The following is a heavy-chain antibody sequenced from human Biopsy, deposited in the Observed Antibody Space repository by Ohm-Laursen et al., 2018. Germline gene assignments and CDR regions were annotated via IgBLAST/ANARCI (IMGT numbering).Heavy chain of an antibody. V-gene: IGHV3-30*18. Sequence: SLRLSRAAPGFTFSNSGMHWVRQAPGKGLEWVAAISYDGSKTDYGDSVKGRLNISRDNSKNTLDLQMSSLRVEDTAVYFCAKDKGTFNFYYYGMDVWGQGTTVTVSS. CDR3: AKDKGTFNFYYYGMDV. D-gene: IGHD2/OR15-2a*01. CDR2: ISYDGSKT. CDR1: GFTFSNSG. J-gene: IGHJ6*02.